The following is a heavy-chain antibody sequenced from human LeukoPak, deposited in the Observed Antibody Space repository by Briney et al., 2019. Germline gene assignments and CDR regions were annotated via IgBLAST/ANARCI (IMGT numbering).Heavy chain of an antibody. CDR3: ATLWFGESKDAFDI. V-gene: IGHV3-21*01. D-gene: IGHD3-10*01. J-gene: IGHJ3*02. CDR2: ISSSSSYI. Sequence: PGGSLRLSCAASGFTFSSYSMNWVRQAPGKGLEWVSSISSSSSYIYYADSVKGRFTISRDNAKNSLYLQMNSLRAEDTAVYYCATLWFGESKDAFDIWGQGTMVTVSS. CDR1: GFTFSSYS.